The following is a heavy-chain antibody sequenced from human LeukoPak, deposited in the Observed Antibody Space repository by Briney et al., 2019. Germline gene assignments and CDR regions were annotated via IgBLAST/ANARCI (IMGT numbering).Heavy chain of an antibody. CDR2: IYYSGST. CDR1: GGSIRSYY. J-gene: IGHJ4*02. CDR3: ARAPYCSSTSCAQDY. Sequence: PSETLSLTCTVSGGSIRSYYWSWIRQPPGKGLEWIGYIYYSGSTNYNPSLKSRVTISVDTSKNQFSLKLSSVTAADTAVYYCARAPYCSSTSCAQDYWGQGTLVTVSS. D-gene: IGHD2-2*01. V-gene: IGHV4-59*01.